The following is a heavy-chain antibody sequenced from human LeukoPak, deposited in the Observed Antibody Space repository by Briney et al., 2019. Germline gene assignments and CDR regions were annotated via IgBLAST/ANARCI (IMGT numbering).Heavy chain of an antibody. D-gene: IGHD2-15*01. Sequence: GASVKVSCKASGYTFTSYYMHWVRQAPGQGLEWMGIINPSGGSTSYAQKFQGRVTMTRDMSTSTVYMELSSLRSEDTAVYYCARDPGSGYLDYWGQGTLVTVSS. CDR3: ARDPGSGYLDY. CDR2: INPSGGST. V-gene: IGHV1-46*01. CDR1: GYTFTSYY. J-gene: IGHJ4*02.